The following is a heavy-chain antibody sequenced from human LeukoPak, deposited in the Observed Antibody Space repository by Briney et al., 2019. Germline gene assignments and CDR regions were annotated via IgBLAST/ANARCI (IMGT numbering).Heavy chain of an antibody. D-gene: IGHD2-2*01. Sequence: ASVKVSCXASGYTFTGYYMHWVRQAPGQGLEWMGRMNPNSGSTNYAQKFQGRVTMTRDTSISTAYMELSRLRSDDTAVYYCARMAIVVVPAAMNANYWGQGTLVTVSS. CDR2: MNPNSGST. J-gene: IGHJ4*02. CDR1: GYTFTGYY. V-gene: IGHV1-2*06. CDR3: ARMAIVVVPAAMNANY.